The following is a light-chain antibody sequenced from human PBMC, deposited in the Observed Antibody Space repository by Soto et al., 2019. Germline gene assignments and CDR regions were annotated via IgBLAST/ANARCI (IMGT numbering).Light chain of an antibody. V-gene: IGKV3-20*01. J-gene: IGKJ1*01. CDR2: AAS. CDR1: QSFTSYY. CDR3: QQCGSSPWT. Sequence: EIVLTQSPGTLSLSPGERATLSCRAIQSFTSYYLAWYQQKPGQAPRLLIYAASSRATGIPDRFSGGGSGTDFTLTISRLEPEDFAVYYCQQCGSSPWTFGQGTKVEIK.